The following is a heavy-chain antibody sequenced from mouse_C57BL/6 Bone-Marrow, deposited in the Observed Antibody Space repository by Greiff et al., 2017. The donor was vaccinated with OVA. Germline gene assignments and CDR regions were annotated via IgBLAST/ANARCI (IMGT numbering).Heavy chain of an antibody. CDR3: ARQRYYVLYFDY. Sequence: EVKLMESGGDLVKPGGSLKLSCAASGFTFSSYGMSWVRQTPDKRLEWVATISSGGSYTYYPDSVKGRFTIYRDNAKNTLYLQMSSLKSEDTAMYYCARQRYYVLYFDYWGQGTTLTVSS. CDR1: GFTFSSYG. J-gene: IGHJ2*01. V-gene: IGHV5-6*01. CDR2: ISSGGSYT. D-gene: IGHD1-1*01.